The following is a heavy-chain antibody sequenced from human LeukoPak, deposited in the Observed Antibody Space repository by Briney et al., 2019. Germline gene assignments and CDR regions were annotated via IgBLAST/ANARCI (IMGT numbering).Heavy chain of an antibody. J-gene: IGHJ3*02. CDR1: GSTFTIYD. CDR3: VGVRDAFDI. V-gene: IGHV1-8*01. CDR2: RNPNRGNT. Sequence: ASVTVSCTASGSTFTIYDINWVRQAPGQGLEWMRWRNPNRGNTGYAQKFQSRATKTRNTSINTAYMELSSLGSDESSVYYCVGVRDAFDIWGQGTMVTVSS. D-gene: IGHD3-10*01.